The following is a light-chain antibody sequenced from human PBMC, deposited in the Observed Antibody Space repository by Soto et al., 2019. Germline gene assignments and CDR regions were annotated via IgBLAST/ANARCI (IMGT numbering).Light chain of an antibody. J-gene: IGLJ2*01. CDR1: SSNIGNNY. V-gene: IGLV1-51*02. Sequence: QSVLTQPPSVSAAPGQKVTISCSGSSSNIGNNYVSWYQHVPGTAPKVLIYENNKRPSGIPDRFSGSKSVTSATLGITGLQTGDEADYYCGTWASSLSLVVFGGGTTVTVL. CDR2: ENN. CDR3: GTWASSLSLVV.